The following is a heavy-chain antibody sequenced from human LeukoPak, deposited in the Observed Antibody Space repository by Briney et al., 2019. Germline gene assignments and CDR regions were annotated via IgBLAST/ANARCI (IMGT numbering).Heavy chain of an antibody. J-gene: IGHJ4*02. Sequence: GGSLRLSCVACGFSFSDYYMSWIRQAPGRGLEWISYISGSGSDLYYADSVKGRFTISRDNANNSLYLQMNSLRAEDTAVYYCAKERIVGAIVDYWGQGTLVTVSS. CDR2: ISGSGSDL. D-gene: IGHD1-26*01. CDR3: AKERIVGAIVDY. V-gene: IGHV3-11*01. CDR1: GFSFSDYY.